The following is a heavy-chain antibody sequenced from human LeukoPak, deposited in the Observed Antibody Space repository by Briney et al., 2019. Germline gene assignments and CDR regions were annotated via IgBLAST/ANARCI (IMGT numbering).Heavy chain of an antibody. Sequence: TSETLSLTCSVSGASVSDGNYYWGWIRQPPGKGLEWIGSIYYSGSTYYNPSLKSRVTISVDTSKNQFSLKLSSVTAADTAVYYCARHILSFVVVVLENWFDPWGQGTLVTVSS. D-gene: IGHD2-15*01. J-gene: IGHJ5*02. V-gene: IGHV4-39*01. CDR3: ARHILSFVVVVLENWFDP. CDR2: IYYSGST. CDR1: GASVSDGNYY.